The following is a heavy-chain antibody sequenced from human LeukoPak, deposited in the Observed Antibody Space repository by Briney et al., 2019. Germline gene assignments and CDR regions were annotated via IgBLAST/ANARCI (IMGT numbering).Heavy chain of an antibody. CDR1: GYSFTSYG. J-gene: IGHJ4*02. Sequence: GESLKISCKGSGYSFTSYGIGWVRQMPGKGLEWMGIIYPGDSDTRYSPSFQGQVTISADKSISTAYLQWSSLKASDTAMYDCTASKRPYGGAYWGQGTLVTVSS. CDR3: TASKRPYGGAY. D-gene: IGHD4-23*01. CDR2: IYPGDSDT. V-gene: IGHV5-51*01.